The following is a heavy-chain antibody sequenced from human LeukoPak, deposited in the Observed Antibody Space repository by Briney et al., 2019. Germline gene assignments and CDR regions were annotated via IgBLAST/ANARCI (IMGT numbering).Heavy chain of an antibody. CDR2: ISPSGGST. CDR1: GYTFTSYY. V-gene: IGHV1-46*03. J-gene: IGHJ4*02. CDR3: TRDRYVYYFDY. D-gene: IGHD3-16*01. Sequence: GASVKVSCKASGYTFTSYYMHWVRQAPGQGLEWMGIISPSGGSTSYAQKFQGRVTMTRDTSTSTVYMELSSLRSEDTAVYYCTRDRYVYYFDYWGQGTLVTVSS.